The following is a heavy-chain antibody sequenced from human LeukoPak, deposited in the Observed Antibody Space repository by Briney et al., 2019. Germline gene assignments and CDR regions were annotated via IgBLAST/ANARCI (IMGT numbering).Heavy chain of an antibody. Sequence: ASVKVSCKASGYTFTGYYMHWVRQAPGQGLEWMGWINPNSGGTNYALKFQGWVTMTRDTSISTAYMELSRLRSDDTAVYYCARGGGSSIAAAGRDWFDPWGQGTLVTVSS. CDR1: GYTFTGYY. D-gene: IGHD6-13*01. CDR2: INPNSGGT. J-gene: IGHJ5*02. CDR3: ARGGGSSIAAAGRDWFDP. V-gene: IGHV1-2*04.